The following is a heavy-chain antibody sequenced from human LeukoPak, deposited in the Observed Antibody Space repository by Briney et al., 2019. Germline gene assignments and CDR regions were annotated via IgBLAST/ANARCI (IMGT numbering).Heavy chain of an antibody. V-gene: IGHV4-4*09. CDR1: GGSISSYY. CDR2: IYTSGST. CDR3: ARRAQLVTNYYYYYYMDV. D-gene: IGHD6-13*01. J-gene: IGHJ6*03. Sequence: PSETLSLTCTVSGGSISSYYWSWIRQPPGKGLEWIGYIYTSGSTNYNPSLRSRVTISIDTSKNQFSLKLSSVTAADTAVYYCARRAQLVTNYYYYYYMDVWGQGTLVTVSS.